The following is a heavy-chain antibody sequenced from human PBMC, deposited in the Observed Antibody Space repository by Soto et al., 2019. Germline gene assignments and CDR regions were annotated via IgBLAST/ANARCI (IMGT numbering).Heavy chain of an antibody. CDR3: ARKDYYASGIYHFDY. V-gene: IGHV1-18*01. Sequence: ASVKVSCKASGYTFTSYGISWVRQAPGQGLEWMGWISAFNGNTYYAQKLQGRVTMTTDTSTSTAYMELRSLTSEDTGVYYCARKDYYASGIYHFDYWGHGTLVTVSS. D-gene: IGHD3-10*01. J-gene: IGHJ5*01. CDR2: ISAFNGNT. CDR1: GYTFTSYG.